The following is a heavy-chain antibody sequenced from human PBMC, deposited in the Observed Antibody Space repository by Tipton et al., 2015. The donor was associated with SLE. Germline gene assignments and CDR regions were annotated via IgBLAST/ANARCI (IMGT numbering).Heavy chain of an antibody. J-gene: IGHJ4*02. CDR3: ARVGTGLFDY. CDR1: GGSISGHY. CDR2: IYDSGST. V-gene: IGHV4-59*08. D-gene: IGHD7-27*01. Sequence: TLSLTCTFSGGSISGHYRSWIWQPPGKGLEWIGYIYDSGSTSYNPSLKSRVTISEDTSKQQFSLKLSSLSAADTAVYYCARVGTGLFDYWDQGTLVTVSS.